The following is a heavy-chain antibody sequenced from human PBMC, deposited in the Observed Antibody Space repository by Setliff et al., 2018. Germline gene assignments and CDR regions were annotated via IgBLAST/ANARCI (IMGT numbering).Heavy chain of an antibody. CDR3: ARHFRSSKVQFLEYLTDYYFDS. V-gene: IGHV4-39*01. D-gene: IGHD3-3*01. CDR2: IYYSGST. CDR1: DVSISSSSFY. J-gene: IGHJ4*02. Sequence: SETLSLTCTVSDVSISSSSFYWAWIRQPPGKGLEWIGSIYYSGSTYYNPSLTSRATISVDTSNNQFSLNLRSVTAADTAIYYCARHFRSSKVQFLEYLTDYYFDSWGQGTLVTVSS.